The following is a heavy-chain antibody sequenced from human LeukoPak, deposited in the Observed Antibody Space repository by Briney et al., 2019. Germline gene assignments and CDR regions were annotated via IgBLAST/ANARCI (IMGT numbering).Heavy chain of an antibody. CDR3: ARDPYSGSYGDSYYYYMDV. CDR2: IKQDGSEK. D-gene: IGHD1-26*01. J-gene: IGHJ6*03. Sequence: GGSLRLSCAASGFTFSSYWMSWVRQASGKGLEWVANIKQDGSEKYYVDSVKGRFTISRDNAKNSLYLQMNSLRVEDTAVYYCARDPYSGSYGDSYYYYMDVWGKGTTVTISS. CDR1: GFTFSSYW. V-gene: IGHV3-7*01.